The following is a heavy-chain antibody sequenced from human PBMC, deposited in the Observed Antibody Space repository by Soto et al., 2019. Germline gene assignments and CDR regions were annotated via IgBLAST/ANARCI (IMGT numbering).Heavy chain of an antibody. CDR1: GGTFSSYA. J-gene: IGHJ4*02. CDR2: IIPIFGTA. D-gene: IGHD3-10*01. CDR3: ARVRGTMVRGVMLSVFDY. Sequence: QVQLVQSGAEVKKPGSSVKVSCKASGGTFSSYAISWVRQAPGQGLEWMGGIIPIFGTANYAQKFQGRVTITADESTSTDYMALSSLRSEDTAVYYCARVRGTMVRGVMLSVFDYWGQGTLVTVSS. V-gene: IGHV1-69*01.